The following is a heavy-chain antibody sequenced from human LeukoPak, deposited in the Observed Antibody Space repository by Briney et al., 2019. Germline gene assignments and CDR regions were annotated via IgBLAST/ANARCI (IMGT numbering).Heavy chain of an antibody. J-gene: IGHJ4*02. V-gene: IGHV3-30*03. Sequence: PGGSLRLSCAASGFTFSGHGMHWVRQAPGKGLEWVAVISHDATNKYYVDSVKGRFTISRDNSKNTLYLQMNSLRVEDTAVYYCARVTTTSPLHYWGQGTLVTVSS. CDR2: ISHDATNK. D-gene: IGHD4-11*01. CDR1: GFTFSGHG. CDR3: ARVTTTSPLHY.